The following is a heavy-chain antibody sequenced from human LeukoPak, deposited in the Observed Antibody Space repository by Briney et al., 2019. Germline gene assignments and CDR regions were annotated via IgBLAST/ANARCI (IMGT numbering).Heavy chain of an antibody. CDR3: ARRSSGYYYYYGMDV. CDR1: GGSISSGGFY. V-gene: IGHV4-31*03. Sequence: SETLSLTCTVSGGSISSGGFYWSWIRQHPGKGLEWIGYIYYSGSTYYNPSLKSRVTISVDTSKNQFSLKLSSVTAADTAVDYCARRSSGYYYYYGMDVWGQGTTVTVSS. CDR2: IYYSGST. D-gene: IGHD3-22*01. J-gene: IGHJ6*02.